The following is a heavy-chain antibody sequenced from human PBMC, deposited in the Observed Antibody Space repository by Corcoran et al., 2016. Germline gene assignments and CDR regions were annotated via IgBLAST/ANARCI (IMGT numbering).Heavy chain of an antibody. V-gene: IGHV1-69*01. CDR1: GGTFSSYA. D-gene: IGHD3-3*01. J-gene: IGHJ5*02. CDR3: ARDKPPTYYDFWSGYGWFDP. CDR2: IIPIFGTA. Sequence: QVQLVQSGAEVKKPGSSVKVSCKASGGTFSSYAISWVRQAPGQGLEWMGGIIPIFGTANYAQKFQGRVTITADESTSTAYMELSSLRSEDTAVYYCARDKPPTYYDFWSGYGWFDPWGQGTLVTVSS.